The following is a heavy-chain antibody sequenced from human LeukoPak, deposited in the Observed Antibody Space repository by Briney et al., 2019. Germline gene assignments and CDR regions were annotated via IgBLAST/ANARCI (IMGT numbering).Heavy chain of an antibody. J-gene: IGHJ4*02. CDR1: GFNFNAYW. CDR3: ARDRGSSIVGSDFDS. Sequence: GGSLRLSCAASGFNFNAYWMNWVRQAPGKGLEWVANIKQDESEKNYVDSVKGRFTISRDNAKNLLYLQMNNLRAEDTAVYYCARDRGSSIVGSDFDSWGQGTLVTVSS. CDR2: IKQDESEK. D-gene: IGHD1-26*01. V-gene: IGHV3-7*01.